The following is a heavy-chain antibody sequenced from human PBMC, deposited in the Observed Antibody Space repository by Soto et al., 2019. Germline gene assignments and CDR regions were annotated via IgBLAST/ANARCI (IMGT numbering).Heavy chain of an antibody. CDR1: GFTFSSYA. V-gene: IGHV3-23*04. CDR2: ISGSGGST. J-gene: IGHJ4*02. D-gene: IGHD6-13*01. Sequence: EVQLVESGGGLVQPGGSLRLSCAAAGFTFSSYAMSWVRQAPGKGLEWVSAISGSGGSTYYADSVKGRFTISGDNSKNALYLQMNILRADDTAVYYCAKATRGRAATFFRDYWGQGTLVTVSS. CDR3: AKATRGRAATFFRDY.